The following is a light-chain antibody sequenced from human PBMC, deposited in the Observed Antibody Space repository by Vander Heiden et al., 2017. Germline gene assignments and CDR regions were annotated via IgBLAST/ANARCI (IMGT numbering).Light chain of an antibody. Sequence: IVMTQSPATLSVSPGERVTLSCRASQSVYTNLAWYQQKPGQPPRLLIYDASSSATGIPARFSGSGSGTEFTLTISSLQSEDFAVYYCQQHNNWPLTFGGGTKVEI. CDR2: DAS. V-gene: IGKV3-15*01. J-gene: IGKJ4*01. CDR3: QQHNNWPLT. CDR1: QSVYTN.